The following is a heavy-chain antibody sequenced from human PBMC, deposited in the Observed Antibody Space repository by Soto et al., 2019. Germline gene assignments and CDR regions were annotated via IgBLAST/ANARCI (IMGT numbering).Heavy chain of an antibody. Sequence: PSETLSLTCAVFGGSLSDYYWTWIRQPPGKGLEWIGEINHSGTTSYNPSLKSRLTISVDTSKNQFSLKLSSVTAADTAVYYCAGESDYWGQGTLVTVSS. CDR2: INHSGTT. J-gene: IGHJ4*02. CDR3: AGESDY. CDR1: GGSLSDYY. D-gene: IGHD3-10*01. V-gene: IGHV4-34*01.